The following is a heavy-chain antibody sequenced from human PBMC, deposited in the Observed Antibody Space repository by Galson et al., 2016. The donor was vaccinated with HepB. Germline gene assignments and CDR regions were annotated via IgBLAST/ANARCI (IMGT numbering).Heavy chain of an antibody. CDR2: IRHSGST. CDR3: ARGFSGSSSYYDY. D-gene: IGHD1-26*01. J-gene: IGHJ4*02. Sequence: ETLSLTCAVYGESFSGYYWSWIRQPPGKGLEWIGEIRHSGSTNYSPSLKSRVTISVDTSKNQFSLKLRSVTAADTAVYYCARGFSGSSSYYDYWGQGTLVTVSS. V-gene: IGHV4-34*01. CDR1: GESFSGYY.